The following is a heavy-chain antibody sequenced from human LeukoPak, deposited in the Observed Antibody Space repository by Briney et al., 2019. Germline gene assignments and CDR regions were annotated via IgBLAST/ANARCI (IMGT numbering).Heavy chain of an antibody. CDR3: ARAESGYSGYRNGYYYYYMDV. Sequence: SETLSLTCTVSGGSISSYYWSWIRQPAGKGLEWIGRIYTSGSTNYNPSLKSRVTMSVDTSKNQFSLRLTSVTAADTAVYYCARAESGYSGYRNGYYYYYMDVGGKGTTVTVSS. CDR1: GGSISSYY. D-gene: IGHD5-12*01. CDR2: IYTSGST. J-gene: IGHJ6*03. V-gene: IGHV4-4*07.